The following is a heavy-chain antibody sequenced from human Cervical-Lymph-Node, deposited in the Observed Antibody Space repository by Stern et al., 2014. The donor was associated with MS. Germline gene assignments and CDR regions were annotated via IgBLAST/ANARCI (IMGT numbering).Heavy chain of an antibody. Sequence: VQLVESGPGMVKPSETLSLTCTVSGGSISSYYWSWIRQPPGKGLDWIGYIYYRGSTNYNPSLKSRVTISVDTSKNQFSLKLSSVTAADTAVYYCARGAGWFDPWGQGTLVTVSS. CDR1: GGSISSYY. J-gene: IGHJ5*02. CDR2: IYYRGST. CDR3: ARGAGWFDP. V-gene: IGHV4-59*01.